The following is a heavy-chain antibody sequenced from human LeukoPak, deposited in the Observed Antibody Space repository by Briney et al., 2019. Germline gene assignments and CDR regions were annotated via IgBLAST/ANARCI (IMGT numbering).Heavy chain of an antibody. CDR3: ARGQRAAAGFDY. D-gene: IGHD6-13*01. CDR2: IYSGGRT. J-gene: IGHJ4*02. V-gene: IGHV3-66*01. CDR1: GFTVSTNY. Sequence: GGSLRLSCAASGFTVSTNYMNWVRQAPGKGLEWVSVIYSGGRTYYADSVKGRFTTSRDNSKNTLCLQMNSLRAEDTAVYYCARGQRAAAGFDYWGQGTLVTVSS.